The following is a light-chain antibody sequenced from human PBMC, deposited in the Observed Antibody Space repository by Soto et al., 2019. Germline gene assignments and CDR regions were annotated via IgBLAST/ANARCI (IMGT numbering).Light chain of an antibody. CDR3: QEFETWT. CDR1: QSISWW. Sequence: DIQMTQSPSTLSASVGDRVTITCRASQSISWWLAWYQQKPGEVPKLLIYKASNLESGVPSRFSGSGFETELTLTISSLQPEDFATYYCQEFETWTFGQVTKVEVK. V-gene: IGKV1-5*03. J-gene: IGKJ1*01. CDR2: KAS.